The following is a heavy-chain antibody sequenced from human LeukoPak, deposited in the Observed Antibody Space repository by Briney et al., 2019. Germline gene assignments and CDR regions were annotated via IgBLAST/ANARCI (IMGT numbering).Heavy chain of an antibody. J-gene: IGHJ1*01. D-gene: IGHD1-26*01. Sequence: NPGGSLILACAASGFTFSNAWMTWVRQAPGKGLEWVGRIKSKTDGGTTDYAAPVKGRFTISRDDSKNTLYLQMNSLKTEDTAVYYCTTPPGNYYAWAYFQHWGQGTLVTVSS. CDR2: IKSKTDGGTT. CDR3: TTPPGNYYAWAYFQH. V-gene: IGHV3-15*01. CDR1: GFTFSNAW.